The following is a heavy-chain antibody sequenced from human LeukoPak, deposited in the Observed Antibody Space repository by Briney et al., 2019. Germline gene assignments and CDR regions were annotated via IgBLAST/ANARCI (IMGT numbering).Heavy chain of an antibody. J-gene: IGHJ4*02. CDR1: GGTFSSYA. CDR3: ATNLGGGYSYGHGAY. D-gene: IGHD5-18*01. V-gene: IGHV1-69*05. Sequence: SVKVSCKASGGTFSSYAISWVRQVPGQGLEWMGGIIPIFGTANYAQKFQGRVTITTDESTSTAYMELSSLRSEDTAVYYCATNLGGGYSYGHGAYWGQGTLVTVSS. CDR2: IIPIFGTA.